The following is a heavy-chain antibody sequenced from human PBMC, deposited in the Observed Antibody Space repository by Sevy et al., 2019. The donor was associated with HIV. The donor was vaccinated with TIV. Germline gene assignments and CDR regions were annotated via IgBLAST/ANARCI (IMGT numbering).Heavy chain of an antibody. V-gene: IGHV1-3*01. CDR3: ARDSGAADYFDY. D-gene: IGHD6-19*01. J-gene: IGHJ4*02. Sequence: ASVKVSCKASGYTFTSYAMHWVRQPPGQRLEWMGWINAGNGNTKYSQKFQGRVTITRDTSASTAYMELSSLRSEDTAVYYCARDSGAADYFDYWGQGTLVTVSS. CDR1: GYTFTSYA. CDR2: INAGNGNT.